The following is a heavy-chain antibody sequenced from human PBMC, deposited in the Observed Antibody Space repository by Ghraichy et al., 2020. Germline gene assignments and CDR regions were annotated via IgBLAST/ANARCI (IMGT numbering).Heavy chain of an antibody. J-gene: IGHJ6*02. D-gene: IGHD3-16*01. CDR2: IYYSGST. CDR1: GGSITPNF. CDR3: ATHGPRVLISV. Sequence: SETLSLTCTVSGGSITPNFWSWIRQPPGKGLEWVGYIYYSGSTSYNPSLKSRVAISVDTSKNQFSLKLSSVTAADTAVYYCATHGPRVLISVWGQWTTVTVSS. V-gene: IGHV4-59*08.